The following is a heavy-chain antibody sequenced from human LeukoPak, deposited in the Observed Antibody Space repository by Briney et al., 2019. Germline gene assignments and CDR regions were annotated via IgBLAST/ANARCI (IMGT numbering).Heavy chain of an antibody. CDR3: ARDSVGYYDSSGSPYYFDY. Sequence: TSETLSLTCTVSGYSISSSYYWSWIRQPAGKGLEWIGRIYTSGSTNYNPSLKSRVTMSVDTSKNQFSLKLSSVTAADTAVYYCARDSVGYYDSSGSPYYFDYWGQGTLVTVSS. CDR1: GYSISSSYY. V-gene: IGHV4-4*07. J-gene: IGHJ4*02. CDR2: IYTSGST. D-gene: IGHD3-22*01.